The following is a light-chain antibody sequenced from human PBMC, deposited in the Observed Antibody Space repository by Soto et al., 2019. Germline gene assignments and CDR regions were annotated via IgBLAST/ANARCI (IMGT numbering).Light chain of an antibody. J-gene: IGKJ1*01. V-gene: IGKV3-15*01. CDR1: QSVSSN. CDR3: QQYNNWTPLT. CDR2: GAS. Sequence: EIVMTQSPANLSVSPGERATLSCRASQSVSSNLAWYQQKPGQAPRLLIYGASTRATGIPARFSGSGSGTEFTLTISSLQSEDFAVYYCQQYNNWTPLTFGQGTKVEIK.